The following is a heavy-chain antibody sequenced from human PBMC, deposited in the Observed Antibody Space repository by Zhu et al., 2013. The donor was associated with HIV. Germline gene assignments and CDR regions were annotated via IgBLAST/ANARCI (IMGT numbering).Heavy chain of an antibody. CDR1: GYTFTGYY. CDR3: ARVEYSYTSNIDY. V-gene: IGHV1-2*02. J-gene: IGHJ4*02. Sequence: QVQLVQSEAEVKKPGASVKVSCKASGYTFTGYYMHLVRQAPGQGLEWMGWINPNNDDTKYAQKFQGRVTMTRDTSISTAYMELRRLRSDDTAVYYCARVEYSYTSNIDYWGQGSLVTVSS. CDR2: INPNNDDT. D-gene: IGHD3-16*02.